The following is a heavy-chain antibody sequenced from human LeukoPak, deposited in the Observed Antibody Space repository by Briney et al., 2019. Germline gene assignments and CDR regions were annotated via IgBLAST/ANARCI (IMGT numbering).Heavy chain of an antibody. CDR3: ARHVPYYYDSSGGNWFDP. J-gene: IGHJ5*02. Sequence: SETLSLTCTVSGGSISSYYWSWIRQPPGKGLEWIGYIYTSGSTNYTPSLKSRVTISVDTSKNQFSLKLSSVPAENTAVYYCARHVPYYYDSSGGNWFDPWGQGTLVTVSS. CDR2: IYTSGST. D-gene: IGHD3-22*01. CDR1: GGSISSYY. V-gene: IGHV4-4*09.